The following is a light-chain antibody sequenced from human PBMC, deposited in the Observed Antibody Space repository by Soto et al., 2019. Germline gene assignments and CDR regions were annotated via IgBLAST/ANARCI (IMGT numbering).Light chain of an antibody. V-gene: IGKV3-15*01. CDR2: GAS. Sequence: EIVMTQSPASLSVSPGERATLSCRASQSVSSNLAWYQQKPGQAPRLLIYGASTRATGIPASFSGSGSGTEFTLTISSLQSEDFAVYYCQQYNNWPPLTFGGGTKVDI. J-gene: IGKJ4*01. CDR3: QQYNNWPPLT. CDR1: QSVSSN.